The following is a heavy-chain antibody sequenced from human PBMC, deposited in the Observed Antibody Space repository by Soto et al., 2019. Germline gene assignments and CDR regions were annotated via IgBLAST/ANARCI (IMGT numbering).Heavy chain of an antibody. J-gene: IGHJ4*02. CDR3: ARHGPDSSGEFDY. CDR1: GYNFTSYL. Sequence: PGESQKISCKGAGYNFTSYLIGLVRPLPGKGLEWMGIIYPGDSDTRYSPSFQGRVTISVDKSISTAYLQWSSLKASDTAMYYCARHGPDSSGEFDYWGQGTLVTVSS. D-gene: IGHD3-22*01. V-gene: IGHV5-51*01. CDR2: IYPGDSDT.